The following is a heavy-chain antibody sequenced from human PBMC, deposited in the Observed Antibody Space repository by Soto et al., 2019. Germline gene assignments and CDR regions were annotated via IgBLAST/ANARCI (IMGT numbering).Heavy chain of an antibody. D-gene: IGHD5-12*01. CDR2: IYYSGST. CDR1: GGSISSGGYY. J-gene: IGHJ5*02. V-gene: IGHV4-31*03. CDR3: ARWLQLLGKIWFDP. Sequence: SETLSLTCTVSGGSISSGGYYWSWIRQHPGKGLEWIGYIYYSGSTYYNPSLKSRVTISVDTSKNQFSLKLSSVTAADTAVYYCARWLQLLGKIWFDPWGQGTLVTVSS.